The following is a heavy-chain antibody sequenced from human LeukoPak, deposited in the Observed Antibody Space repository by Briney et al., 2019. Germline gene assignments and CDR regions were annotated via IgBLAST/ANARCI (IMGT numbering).Heavy chain of an antibody. CDR3: ARILYYHSSGYHDY. J-gene: IGHJ4*02. CDR1: GYTFTGYY. Sequence: ASVKVSCKASGYTFTGYYFHWVRQAPAQGLEWMGWINTNSGGTNYAQKFQGSVTMTRDTSISTAYMELSRLRSDDTAVYYCARILYYHSSGYHDYWGQGTLVTVSS. CDR2: INTNSGGT. V-gene: IGHV1-2*02. D-gene: IGHD3-22*01.